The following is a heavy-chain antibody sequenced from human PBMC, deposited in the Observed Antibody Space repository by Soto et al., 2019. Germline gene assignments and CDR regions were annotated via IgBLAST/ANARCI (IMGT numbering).Heavy chain of an antibody. Sequence: GGALRLSCTASGCTFGDGAMSWFRQAPGKGLEWVGFIRSKAYGGTTEYAASVKGRFTISRDDSKSIAYLQMNSLKTEDTAVYYCTRDLGYCISTSCSPNWGQGTLVTVSS. CDR2: IRSKAYGGTT. CDR3: TRDLGYCISTSCSPN. V-gene: IGHV3-49*03. J-gene: IGHJ4*02. D-gene: IGHD2-2*01. CDR1: GCTFGDGA.